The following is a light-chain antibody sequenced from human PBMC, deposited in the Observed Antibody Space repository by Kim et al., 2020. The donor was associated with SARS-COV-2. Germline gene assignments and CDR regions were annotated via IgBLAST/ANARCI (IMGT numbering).Light chain of an antibody. CDR3: QQYSSSPAT. Sequence: SPGERATRSCRASQSVSSNYLAWYQQKPGQAPRLLIYGASSRATGIPDRISGSGSGTDFTLTITRLEPGDFAVYYCQQYSSSPATFGQGTKVDIK. J-gene: IGKJ1*01. CDR2: GAS. CDR1: QSVSSNY. V-gene: IGKV3-20*01.